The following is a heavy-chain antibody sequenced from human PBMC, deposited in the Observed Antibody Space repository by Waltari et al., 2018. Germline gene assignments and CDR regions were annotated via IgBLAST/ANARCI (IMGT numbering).Heavy chain of an antibody. Sequence: EVQLVESGGGLVQPGGSLRVSCAASGFTFRNHWMSWVRQPPGKGLEWVANIEPDGGEKNYVDYVKGRFTISRDNAQNSVHLQMNSLRPEDTAVYYCARLWNGPDSWGQGALVTVSS. J-gene: IGHJ4*02. V-gene: IGHV3-7*03. D-gene: IGHD1-1*01. CDR1: GFTFRNHW. CDR3: ARLWNGPDS. CDR2: IEPDGGEK.